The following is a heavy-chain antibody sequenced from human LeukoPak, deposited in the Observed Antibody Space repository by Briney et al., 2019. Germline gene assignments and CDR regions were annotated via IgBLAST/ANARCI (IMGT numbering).Heavy chain of an antibody. CDR2: IYYIGYT. Sequence: PSEPLSLTCTVSGASISSYYWSWIRQPPGKGLEWIGYIYYIGYTNYNPSLKSRVTMSVDTSNHQFSLRLSSVTAADTAVYYCARGNADLLDWGQGTLVTVSS. V-gene: IGHV4-59*01. D-gene: IGHD1-26*01. CDR1: GASISSYY. CDR3: ARGNADLLD. J-gene: IGHJ4*02.